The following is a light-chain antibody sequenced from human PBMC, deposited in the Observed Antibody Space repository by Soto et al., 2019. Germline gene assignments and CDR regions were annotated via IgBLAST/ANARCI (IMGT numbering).Light chain of an antibody. Sequence: EVVMTQSPTTLSVSPGERVTLSCRASQTISNNLAWYRKKPGQAPSLLIYGISTRATGLPARFSGSGSGTEFTLTISSLQSDDLALYYCQQYNNLPHTFGQGTKLEIK. CDR1: QTISNN. V-gene: IGKV3-15*01. CDR2: GIS. CDR3: QQYNNLPHT. J-gene: IGKJ2*01.